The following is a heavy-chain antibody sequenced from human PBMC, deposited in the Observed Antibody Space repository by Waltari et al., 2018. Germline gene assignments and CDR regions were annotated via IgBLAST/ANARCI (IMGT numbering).Heavy chain of an antibody. J-gene: IGHJ5*02. Sequence: QVQLVESGGGVVQPGMSLRLPCAASGLRFSLFGMHWVRQAPGKGRELVALASFDGSTTYYADSVRGRFTISRDNSKNTLYLDINTLRVDDTAIYYCAKDAFGNTYLDHWGQGTLVTVSS. CDR2: ASFDGSTT. CDR1: GLRFSLFG. D-gene: IGHD3-10*01. V-gene: IGHV3-30*18. CDR3: AKDAFGNTYLDH.